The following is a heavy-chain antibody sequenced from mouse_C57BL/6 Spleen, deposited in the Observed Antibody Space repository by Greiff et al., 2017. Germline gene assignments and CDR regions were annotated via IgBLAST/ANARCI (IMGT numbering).Heavy chain of an antibody. Sequence: QVQLKQSGAELAKPGASVKLSCKASGYTFTSYWMHWVKQRPGQGLEWIGYINPSSGYTKYNQKFKDKATLTADKSSSTAYMELRSLTSEDSAVYFCARSGDSYYAMDYWGQGTSVTVSS. CDR3: ARSGDSYYAMDY. CDR1: GYTFTSYW. CDR2: INPSSGYT. V-gene: IGHV1-7*01. D-gene: IGHD3-1*01. J-gene: IGHJ4*01.